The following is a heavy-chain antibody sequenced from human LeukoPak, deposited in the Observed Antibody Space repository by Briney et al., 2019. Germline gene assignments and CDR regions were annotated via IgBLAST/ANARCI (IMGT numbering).Heavy chain of an antibody. CDR1: GYTFTSYG. CDR2: ISAYNGKT. Sequence: PRASVKVSCKASGYTFTSYGISWVRQAPGQGREWMGWISAYNGKTNNAQKLQGRVTMTTDTSTSTAYIELRSLRSDDTAVYYCARGGYDILTGYYYQDFDYWGQGTLVTVSS. D-gene: IGHD3-9*01. J-gene: IGHJ4*02. CDR3: ARGGYDILTGYYYQDFDY. V-gene: IGHV1-18*01.